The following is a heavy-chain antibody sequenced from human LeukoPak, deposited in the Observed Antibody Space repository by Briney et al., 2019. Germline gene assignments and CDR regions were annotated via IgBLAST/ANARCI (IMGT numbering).Heavy chain of an antibody. CDR2: ISWNSGNI. Sequence: GGSLRLSCAASGFNFDDYAMHWVRQAPGKGLEWVSGISWNSGNIAYADSVKGRFTISRDSAKTSLYLQINNLRAEDTALYYCANGPWGSYFPFWFDPWGQGTLVTVSS. V-gene: IGHV3-9*01. CDR1: GFNFDDYA. CDR3: ANGPWGSYFPFWFDP. D-gene: IGHD3-16*01. J-gene: IGHJ5*02.